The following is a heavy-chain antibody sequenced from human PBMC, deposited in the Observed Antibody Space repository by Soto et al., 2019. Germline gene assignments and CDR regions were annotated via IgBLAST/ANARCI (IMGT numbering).Heavy chain of an antibody. CDR3: ARGYYDGSGYYNFDY. Sequence: ASVKVSCKASGYTFTSYGISWVRQAPGQGLELMGWISTIRGSTNYAQKFQGRVTMTTXXXXXXAXMXLXXXXSDXTAVHYCARGYYDGSGYYNFDYWGQGTLVPVSS. J-gene: IGHJ4*02. V-gene: IGHV1-18*04. D-gene: IGHD3-22*01. CDR1: GYTFTSYG. CDR2: ISTIRGST.